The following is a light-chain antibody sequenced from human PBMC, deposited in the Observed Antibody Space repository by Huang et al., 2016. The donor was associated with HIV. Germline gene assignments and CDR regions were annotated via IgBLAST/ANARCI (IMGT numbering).Light chain of an antibody. J-gene: IGKJ1*01. Sequence: EIVVTQSPATLSVSPGEGATLSCRASQSVGTSLAWYQQKPGQSPRLVIHSVSTRATGFPARFSGSGSRTEFTLTITSLQSEDCALYYCQQYYNWPWTFGLGTKVEI. CDR3: QQYYNWPWT. CDR2: SVS. CDR1: QSVGTS. V-gene: IGKV3-15*01.